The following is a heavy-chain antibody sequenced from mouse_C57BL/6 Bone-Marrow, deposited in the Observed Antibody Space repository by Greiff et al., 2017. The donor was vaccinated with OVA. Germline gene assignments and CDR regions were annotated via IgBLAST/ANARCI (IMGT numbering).Heavy chain of an antibody. CDR2: IYPGDGDT. V-gene: IGHV1-82*01. J-gene: IGHJ1*03. D-gene: IGHD1-1*01. CDR3: ATWALYYGSSHCYFDV. Sequence: VQLQQSGPELVKPGASVKISCKASGYAFSSSWMNWVKQRPGKGLEWIGRIYPGDGDTNYNGKFKGKATLTADKSSSTAYMQLSSLTSEDSAVYFCATWALYYGSSHCYFDVWGTGTTVTVSS. CDR1: GYAFSSSW.